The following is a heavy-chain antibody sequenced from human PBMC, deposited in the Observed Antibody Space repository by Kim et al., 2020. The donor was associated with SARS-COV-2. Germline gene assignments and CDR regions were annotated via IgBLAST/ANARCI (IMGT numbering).Heavy chain of an antibody. CDR2: ISYSGSK. V-gene: IGHV4-30-4*01. D-gene: IGHD1-1*01. Sequence: SETLSLTCAVSGDSFSSVAYYRSWIRRPPGRGLEWIGYISYSGSKYFNPSLQSRVTMSVDTSKNQFSLDLSSVTAADTAVYFCARDQGGRYVDYWGQGA. J-gene: IGHJ4*02. CDR1: GDSFSSVAYY. CDR3: ARDQGGRYVDY.